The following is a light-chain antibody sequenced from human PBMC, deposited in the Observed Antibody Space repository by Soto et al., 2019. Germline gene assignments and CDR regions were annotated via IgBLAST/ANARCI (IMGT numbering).Light chain of an antibody. CDR1: QSVITY. CDR2: DAS. V-gene: IGKV3-11*01. Sequence: EIVLTQSPATLSLSPGERATLSCRASQSVITYLAWYQQKPGQAPRLLIYDASNRATGIPARFSGTGSGTDFTLTISSLEPEDFAVYYCRQRSNWPRTFGQGTKVEIK. J-gene: IGKJ1*01. CDR3: RQRSNWPRT.